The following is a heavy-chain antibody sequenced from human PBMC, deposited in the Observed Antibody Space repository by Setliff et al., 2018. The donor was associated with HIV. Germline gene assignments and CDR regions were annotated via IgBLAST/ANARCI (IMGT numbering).Heavy chain of an antibody. CDR1: GFTFRTYA. V-gene: IGHV3-23*01. CDR2: ISGSGVGT. D-gene: IGHD3-22*01. CDR3: AKVGDSSGYHDAFDI. J-gene: IGHJ3*02. Sequence: GGSLRLSCATSGFTFRTYAVSWVRQAPGKGLEWVSGISGSGVGTYYRDSVKGRFTISRDNSNDTLFLQMDSLRAEDTAMYYCAKVGDSSGYHDAFDIWGQGTMVTVSS.